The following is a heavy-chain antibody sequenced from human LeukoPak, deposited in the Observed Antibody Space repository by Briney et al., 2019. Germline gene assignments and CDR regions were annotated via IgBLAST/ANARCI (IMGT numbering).Heavy chain of an antibody. CDR1: GFTFSSYA. J-gene: IGHJ5*02. V-gene: IGHV3-23*01. D-gene: IGHD3-16*01. Sequence: PGGSLRLSCAASGFTFSSYAMSWVRQAQGRWLEWVSAISGSGGSTYYADSVKGRFTISRDNSKNTLYLQMNSLRAEDTAVYYCAKDPHYVWGYTGWFDPWGQGTLVTVSS. CDR3: AKDPHYVWGYTGWFDP. CDR2: ISGSGGST.